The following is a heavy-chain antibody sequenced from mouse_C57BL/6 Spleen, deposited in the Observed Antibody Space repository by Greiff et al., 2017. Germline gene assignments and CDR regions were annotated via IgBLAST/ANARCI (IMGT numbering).Heavy chain of an antibody. Sequence: EVKLQESGAELVRPGASVKLSCTATGFNIKASYMHWVKQRPEQGMAWIGRIDPEDGETEYAPKFQCKATITADTSYNTAYLQLSSLTSEDTAVYYCTTGGYEGAMDYWGQGTSVTVSS. D-gene: IGHD2-2*01. V-gene: IGHV14-1*01. CDR1: GFNIKASY. CDR3: TTGGYEGAMDY. CDR2: IDPEDGET. J-gene: IGHJ4*01.